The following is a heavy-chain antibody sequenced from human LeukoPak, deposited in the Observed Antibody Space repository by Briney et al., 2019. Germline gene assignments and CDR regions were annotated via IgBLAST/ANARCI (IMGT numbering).Heavy chain of an antibody. J-gene: IGHJ3*02. CDR3: ARPSDWYQNFAFDI. CDR2: INHSGST. D-gene: IGHD6-19*01. CDR1: GGSFSGYY. V-gene: IGHV4-34*01. Sequence: SETLSLTCAVYGGSFSGYYWSWIRQPPGKGLEWIGEINHSGSTNYNPSLKSRVTISVDTSKNQFSLKLSSVTAADTAVYYCARPSDWYQNFAFDIWGQGTMVTVSS.